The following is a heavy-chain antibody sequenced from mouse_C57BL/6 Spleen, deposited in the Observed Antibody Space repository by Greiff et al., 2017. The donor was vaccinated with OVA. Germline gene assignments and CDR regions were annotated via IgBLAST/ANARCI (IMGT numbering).Heavy chain of an antibody. D-gene: IGHD3-2*02. Sequence: VQLQQSGAELVRPGASVKLSCTASGFNIKDDYMHWVKQRPEQGLEWIGWIDPENGDTASASKFQGKATITADTSSNTAYLQLSSLTSEDTAVYYCTTDSSGHFDYWGQGTTLTVSS. CDR3: TTDSSGHFDY. CDR1: GFNIKDDY. V-gene: IGHV14-4*01. CDR2: IDPENGDT. J-gene: IGHJ2*01.